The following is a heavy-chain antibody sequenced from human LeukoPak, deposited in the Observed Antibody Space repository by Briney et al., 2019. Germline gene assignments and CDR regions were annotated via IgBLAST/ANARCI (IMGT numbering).Heavy chain of an antibody. Sequence: PGGSLRLSCAASGFTFSSYWMHWVRQAPGKGLVWVSSISSSSSYIYYADSVKGRFTISRDNARNSLCLQMNSLRAEDTAVYYCARDLPTIDYWGQGTLVTVSS. CDR2: ISSSSSYI. V-gene: IGHV3-21*01. CDR3: ARDLPTIDY. J-gene: IGHJ4*02. CDR1: GFTFSSYW.